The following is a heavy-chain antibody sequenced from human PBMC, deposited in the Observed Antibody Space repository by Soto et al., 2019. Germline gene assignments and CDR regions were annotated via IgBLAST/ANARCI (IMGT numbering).Heavy chain of an antibody. V-gene: IGHV3-23*01. Sequence: GGSLRLSCAASGFAFDINGMTWVRQVPGKGLEWVSAISAGGGTTYYADPVKGRFTISRDNSKNTLYLQMNSLRAEDTAVYYCAKDGGFYYDSSGYSTFDYWGQGTLVTVSS. CDR2: ISAGGGTT. CDR3: AKDGGFYYDSSGYSTFDY. J-gene: IGHJ4*02. CDR1: GFAFDING. D-gene: IGHD3-22*01.